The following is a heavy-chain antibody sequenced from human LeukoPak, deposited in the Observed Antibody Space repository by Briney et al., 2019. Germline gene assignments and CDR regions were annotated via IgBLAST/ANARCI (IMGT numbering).Heavy chain of an antibody. CDR1: GGCISSYY. CDR3: ARQELEPLNWFDP. CDR2: IYTSGST. Sequence: SETLPLTCTVSGGCISSYYWSWIRQPPGKGLEWIGYIYTSGSTNYNPSLKSRVTISVDTSKNQFSLKLSSVTAADTAVYYCARQELEPLNWFDPWGQGTLVTVSS. D-gene: IGHD1-1*01. V-gene: IGHV4-4*09. J-gene: IGHJ5*02.